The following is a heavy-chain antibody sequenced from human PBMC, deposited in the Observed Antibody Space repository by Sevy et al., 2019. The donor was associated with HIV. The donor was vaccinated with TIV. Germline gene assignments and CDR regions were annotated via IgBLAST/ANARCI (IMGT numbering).Heavy chain of an antibody. D-gene: IGHD3-3*01. CDR1: GFIVSSNY. Sequence: GGSLRLSCAVSGFIVSSNYMTWVRQAPGKGLEWVSVIYSGGNTFYADSVRGRFTISRGNSKNTLYLQMNSLRAEDTAVYYCARGMILEGSWYGMDVWGQGTTVTVSS. CDR3: ARGMILEGSWYGMDV. J-gene: IGHJ6*02. CDR2: IYSGGNT. V-gene: IGHV3-53*01.